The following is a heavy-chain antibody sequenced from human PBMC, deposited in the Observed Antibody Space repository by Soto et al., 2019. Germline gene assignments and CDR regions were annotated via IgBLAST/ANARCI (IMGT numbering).Heavy chain of an antibody. CDR1: GYTFTSYG. D-gene: IGHD5-18*01. V-gene: IGHV1-18*01. CDR3: ARRGESYGYSWWFDP. Sequence: ASVKVSCKASGYTFTSYGISWVRQAPGQGLEWMGWISAYNGNTNYAQKLQGRVTMTTDTSTSTAYMELRSLRSDDTAVYYCARRGESYGYSWWFDPWGQGTLVTVSS. J-gene: IGHJ5*02. CDR2: ISAYNGNT.